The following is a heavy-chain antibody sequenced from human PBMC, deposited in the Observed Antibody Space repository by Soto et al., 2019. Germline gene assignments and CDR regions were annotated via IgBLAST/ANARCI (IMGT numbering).Heavy chain of an antibody. D-gene: IGHD5-12*01. CDR3: VRIRRGDGYTFGY. Sequence: EVQLVESGGVSVQPGGPLRLSCEASGFSLSNYWMHWVRQAPGKGLVWVSRINIDGSTTTYADSVKGRFTISRDNAKNTLYLQMNSLRDEDTAVYYCVRIRRGDGYTFGYWGQGTLVTVSS. CDR1: GFSLSNYW. J-gene: IGHJ4*02. CDR2: INIDGSTT. V-gene: IGHV3-74*01.